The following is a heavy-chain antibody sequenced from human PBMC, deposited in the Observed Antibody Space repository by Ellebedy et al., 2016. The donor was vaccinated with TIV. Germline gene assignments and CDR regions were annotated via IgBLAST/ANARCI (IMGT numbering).Heavy chain of an antibody. CDR2: ITRYGAAS. CDR3: AKDPDGYYVPFDY. CDR1: GLTFNLYA. V-gene: IGHV3-23*01. D-gene: IGHD3-10*02. J-gene: IGHJ4*02. Sequence: GESLKISXVVSGLTFNLYAMSWVCQAPGKGQDWVSSITRYGAASHYADSVRGRFTISRDDSKKTLYLQMDRLRANDTAIYFCAKDPDGYYVPFDYWGQGTLVTVSS.